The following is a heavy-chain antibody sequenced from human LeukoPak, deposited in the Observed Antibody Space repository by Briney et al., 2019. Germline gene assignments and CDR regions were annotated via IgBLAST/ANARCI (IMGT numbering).Heavy chain of an antibody. V-gene: IGHV3-30-3*01. CDR3: ARDQNYYDSSGYNWFDP. J-gene: IGHJ5*02. CDR2: ISFDGSNN. Sequence: PGGSLRLSCAASRVTFSSYAMHWVREGPGGGLEWVAVISFDGSNNYYADSVKGRFTISRDNSKNTLYLQMNSLRAEDTAVYYCARDQNYYDSSGYNWFDPWGQGTLVTVSS. CDR1: RVTFSSYA. D-gene: IGHD3-22*01.